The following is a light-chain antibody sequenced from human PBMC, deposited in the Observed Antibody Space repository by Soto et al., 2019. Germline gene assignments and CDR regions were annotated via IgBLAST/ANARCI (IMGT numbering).Light chain of an antibody. CDR1: NSNIGSNH. Sequence: QSVLTQPPSASGTPGQRVAISCSGSNSNIGSNHVNWYQQLPGTAPKLLIYGNNQRPSVVPDRFSGSRSGSSASLAISGLQSEDEADYYCAAWDDSLNGHVVFGGGTKVTVL. CDR2: GNN. V-gene: IGLV1-44*01. J-gene: IGLJ2*01. CDR3: AAWDDSLNGHVV.